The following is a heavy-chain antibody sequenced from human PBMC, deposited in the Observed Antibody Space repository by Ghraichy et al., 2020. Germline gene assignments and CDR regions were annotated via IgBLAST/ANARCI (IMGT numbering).Heavy chain of an antibody. V-gene: IGHV4-30-2*01. D-gene: IGHD5-18*01. J-gene: IGHJ4*02. CDR2: IYHSGST. CDR1: GGSISSGGYS. CDR3: ARRTAMVEYYYFDY. Sequence: SLNISCAVSGGSISSGGYSWSWIRQPPGKGLEWIGYIYHSGSTYYNPSLKSRVTISVDRSKNQFSLKLSSVTAADTAVYYCARRTAMVEYYYFDYWGQGTLVTVSS.